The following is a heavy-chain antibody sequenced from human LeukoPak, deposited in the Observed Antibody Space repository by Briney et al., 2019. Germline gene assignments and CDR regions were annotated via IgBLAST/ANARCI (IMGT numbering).Heavy chain of an antibody. J-gene: IGHJ4*02. V-gene: IGHV1-69*05. D-gene: IGHD3-10*01. CDR1: GGTFSSYA. Sequence: ASVKVSCKASGGTFSSYAISWVRQAPGQGLEWMGGIIPIFGTANYAQKFQGRVTITTDESTSTAYMELSNLRSEDTAVYYCARDRDDATFDYWGQGTLVTVSS. CDR2: IIPIFGTA. CDR3: ARDRDDATFDY.